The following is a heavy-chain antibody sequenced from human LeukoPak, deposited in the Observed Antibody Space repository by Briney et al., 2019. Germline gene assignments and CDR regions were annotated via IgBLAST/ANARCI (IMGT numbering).Heavy chain of an antibody. Sequence: GGSLRLSCAASGFTFSSYWMSWVRQAPGKGLEWVANIKQDGSEKYYVDSVKGRFTISRDNAKNSLYLQMNSLRAEDTAVYYCARLTFGGVIVYYYYMDVWGKGTTVTVSS. CDR3: ARLTFGGVIVYYYYMDV. D-gene: IGHD3-16*02. CDR1: GFTFSSYW. V-gene: IGHV3-7*01. J-gene: IGHJ6*03. CDR2: IKQDGSEK.